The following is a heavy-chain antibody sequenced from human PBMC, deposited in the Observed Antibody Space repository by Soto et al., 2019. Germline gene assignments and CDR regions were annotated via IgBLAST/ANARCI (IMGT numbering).Heavy chain of an antibody. J-gene: IGHJ6*03. CDR1: GGTFSSYT. Sequence: GASVKVSCKASGGTFSSYTISWVRQAPGQGLEWMGRIIPILGIANYAQKFQGRVTITADKSTSTAYMELSSLRSEDTAVYYCACSAVHSFGGVIVGADYYYYCYMDVWGKGTTVTVSS. CDR3: ACSAVHSFGGVIVGADYYYYCYMDV. CDR2: IIPILGIA. D-gene: IGHD3-16*02. V-gene: IGHV1-69*02.